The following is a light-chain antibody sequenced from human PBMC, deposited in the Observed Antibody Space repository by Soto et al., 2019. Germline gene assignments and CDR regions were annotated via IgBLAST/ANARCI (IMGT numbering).Light chain of an antibody. Sequence: QSALTQPASVSGSPGQSITISCTGTISDIVGYNYVSWYQHHPGKAPKLIIYDVTNRPSGVSNPFSGSKSGNTASLTISGLQPEDEADYYCSSYTTSNTRQIVFGTGTKVTVL. V-gene: IGLV2-14*03. CDR1: ISDIVGYNY. CDR2: DVT. CDR3: SSYTTSNTRQIV. J-gene: IGLJ1*01.